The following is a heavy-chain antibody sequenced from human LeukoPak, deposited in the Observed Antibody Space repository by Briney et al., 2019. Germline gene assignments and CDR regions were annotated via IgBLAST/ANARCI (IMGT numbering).Heavy chain of an antibody. CDR2: ISGSGGST. V-gene: IGHV3-23*01. D-gene: IGHD2-15*01. Sequence: PGRSLRLSCAASGFTFSSYAMHWVRQAPGKGLEWVSAISGSGGSTYYADSVKGRFTISRDNSKNTLYLQMNSLRAEDTAVYYCAKDRYCSGGSCLFWFDPWGQGTLVTVSS. CDR3: AKDRYCSGGSCLFWFDP. J-gene: IGHJ5*02. CDR1: GFTFSSYA.